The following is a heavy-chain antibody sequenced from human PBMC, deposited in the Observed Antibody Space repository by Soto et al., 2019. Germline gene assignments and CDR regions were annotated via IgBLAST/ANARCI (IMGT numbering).Heavy chain of an antibody. CDR3: ARAGLNSGSYSHFDY. CDR2: ISYDGSNT. Sequence: XXSLSLSFAASGFTFSSYDMHWVRQAPGKGLEWVAVISYDGSNTYYPGSVKGRFTISRENAKNSLYLQMNNLRAGDTAVYYCARAGLNSGSYSHFDYWGQGTLVTVSS. D-gene: IGHD1-26*01. V-gene: IGHV3-30*03. J-gene: IGHJ4*02. CDR1: GFTFSSYD.